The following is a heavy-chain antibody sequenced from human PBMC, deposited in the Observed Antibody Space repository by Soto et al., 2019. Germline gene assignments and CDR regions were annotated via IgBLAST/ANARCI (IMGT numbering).Heavy chain of an antibody. CDR2: ISAYNGNT. Sequence: QVQLVQSGAEVKKPGASGKVSCKASGYTCTSYGISWVRQAPGQGRERMGGISAYNGNTNYAQKLHGRVTMTTDTSTSTAYMELRILRSDDTAVYYCASIYSNYDQDYYYYYGMDVWGQGTTVTVSS. J-gene: IGHJ6*02. V-gene: IGHV1-18*01. CDR3: ASIYSNYDQDYYYYYGMDV. CDR1: GYTCTSYG. D-gene: IGHD4-4*01.